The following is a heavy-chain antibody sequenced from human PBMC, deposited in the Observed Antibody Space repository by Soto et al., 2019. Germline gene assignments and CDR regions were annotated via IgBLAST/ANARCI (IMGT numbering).Heavy chain of an antibody. CDR3: AKDRGYDILTGLFDP. D-gene: IGHD3-9*01. Sequence: PGGSLRLSCAASGFTFSNYAMSWVRQAPGKGLEWVSAISGSGDSTYYADSVKGRFTIPRDNSKNTLYLQMNSLRAEDTAVYYCAKDRGYDILTGLFDPWGQGTLVTVSS. CDR2: ISGSGDST. V-gene: IGHV3-23*01. J-gene: IGHJ5*02. CDR1: GFTFSNYA.